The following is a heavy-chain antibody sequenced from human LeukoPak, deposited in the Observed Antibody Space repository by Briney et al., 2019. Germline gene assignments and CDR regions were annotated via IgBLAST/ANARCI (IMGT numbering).Heavy chain of an antibody. Sequence: ASVKVSCKASGYTFTSYYMHWVRQAPGQGLEGMGIINPSCGSTSYAQKLQGRVTITSDTSTSTVYMALSSLRSHDTAVYFSARDVIVVVPAAPLGYYYYYMDVWGKGTTVSVS. D-gene: IGHD2-2*01. CDR1: GYTFTSYY. J-gene: IGHJ6*03. V-gene: IGHV1-46*01. CDR2: INPSCGST. CDR3: ARDVIVVVPAAPLGYYYYYMDV.